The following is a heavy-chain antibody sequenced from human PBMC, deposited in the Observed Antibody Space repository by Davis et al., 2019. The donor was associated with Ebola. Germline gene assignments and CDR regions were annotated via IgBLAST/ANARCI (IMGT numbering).Heavy chain of an antibody. D-gene: IGHD3-22*01. CDR2: VYSSGMT. Sequence: PSETLSLTCTVSGGSMYGYYWSWIRQPAGKGLEWIGHVYSSGMTSYNPSLKSRVTMSIDTSKKQISLRLTSVTAADTAMYYCARDSFYYDSSSHWNYWGQGTLVTVSS. V-gene: IGHV4-4*07. J-gene: IGHJ4*02. CDR3: ARDSFYYDSSSHWNY. CDR1: GGSMYGYY.